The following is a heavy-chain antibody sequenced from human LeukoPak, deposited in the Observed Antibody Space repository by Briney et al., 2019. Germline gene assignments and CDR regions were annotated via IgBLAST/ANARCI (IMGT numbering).Heavy chain of an antibody. CDR2: IYSSAYI. CDR1: GFIVSNNY. D-gene: IGHD2-8*01. CDR3: ASQDVLHNGAHWVHLQH. Sequence: GGSPRLSCAASGFIVSNNYMTWVRQAPGKGLEWVSIIYSSAYIYYSDSVKGRFTISRDNSKNTLYLQMNSLRAEDTAVYYCASQDVLHNGAHWVHLQHWGQGTLVTVSS. J-gene: IGHJ1*01. V-gene: IGHV3-53*01.